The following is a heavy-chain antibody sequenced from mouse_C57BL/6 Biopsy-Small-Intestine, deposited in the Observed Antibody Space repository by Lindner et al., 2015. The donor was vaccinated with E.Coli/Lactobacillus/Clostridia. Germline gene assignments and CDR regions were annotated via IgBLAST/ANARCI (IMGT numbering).Heavy chain of an antibody. D-gene: IGHD2-5*01. V-gene: IGHV1-14*01. J-gene: IGHJ2*01. CDR3: ARSTPPEYSNLYYFDY. CDR2: VNPYNDGT. Sequence: VQLQESGPELVKPGASVKMSCKASGYTFTSYVIHWLKQKPGQGLEWIGYVNPYNDGTKYNEKFKGKATLTSDKSSSTAYMELSSLTSEDSAVYYCARSTPPEYSNLYYFDYWGQGTTLTVSS. CDR1: GYTFTSYV.